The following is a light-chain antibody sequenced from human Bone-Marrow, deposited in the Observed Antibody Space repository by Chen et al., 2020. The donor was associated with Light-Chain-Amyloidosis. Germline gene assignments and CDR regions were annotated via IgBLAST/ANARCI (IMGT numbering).Light chain of an antibody. J-gene: IGLJ2*01. Sequence: QSALTQPRSVSGSPGPSVTISGTGTSGEVGGYDVVSWYQQYPVKAPKLIISDVSKRPSGVPDRFSGSKSGNTASLTISGLQAADEADYYCCSTAGRSTLVFGGGTTLTVL. CDR3: CSTAGRSTLV. CDR2: DVS. V-gene: IGLV2-11*02. CDR1: SGEVGGYDV.